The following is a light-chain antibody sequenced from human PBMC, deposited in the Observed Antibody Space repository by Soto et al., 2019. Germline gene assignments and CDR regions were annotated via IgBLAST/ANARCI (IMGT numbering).Light chain of an antibody. J-gene: IGKJ1*01. Sequence: EIVLTQSPGTLSFSPGERATLSCRASQSVSSSYLAWYQQKPGQAPRLLIHGASTRAPGFPARFSGSGSGTDFTLTISSLQSEDFAVYYCQQYNNWPWTFGQGTKVDIK. V-gene: IGKV3-15*01. CDR2: GAS. CDR1: QSVSSSY. CDR3: QQYNNWPWT.